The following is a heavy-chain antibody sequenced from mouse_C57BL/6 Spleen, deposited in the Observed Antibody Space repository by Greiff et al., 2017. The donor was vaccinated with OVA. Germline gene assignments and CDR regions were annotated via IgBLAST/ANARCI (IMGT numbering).Heavy chain of an antibody. CDR2: ISYSGST. V-gene: IGHV3-1*01. Sequence: EVKLQESGPGMVKPSQSLSLTCTVTGYSITSGYDWHWIRHFPGNKLEWMGYISYSGSTNYNPSLKSRISITHDTSKNHFFLKLNSVTTEDTATYYCARGDYSNYFAWFAYWGQGTLVTVSA. CDR3: ARGDYSNYFAWFAY. D-gene: IGHD2-5*01. J-gene: IGHJ3*01. CDR1: GYSITSGYD.